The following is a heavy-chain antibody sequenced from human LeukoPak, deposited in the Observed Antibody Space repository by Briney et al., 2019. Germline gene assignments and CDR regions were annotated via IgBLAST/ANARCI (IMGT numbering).Heavy chain of an antibody. Sequence: SQTLSLTCAVSGDTFSSNSAAWNWITQSPSRGLEWLVRRYYRSNWYNDYAVSVKSRITINPDTSKNQFSLQLNSVTPEDTAVYYCARAPRGIFDYWGQGTLVTVSS. CDR3: ARAPRGIFDY. V-gene: IGHV6-1*01. D-gene: IGHD3-16*01. J-gene: IGHJ4*02. CDR2: RYYRSNWYN. CDR1: GDTFSSNSAA.